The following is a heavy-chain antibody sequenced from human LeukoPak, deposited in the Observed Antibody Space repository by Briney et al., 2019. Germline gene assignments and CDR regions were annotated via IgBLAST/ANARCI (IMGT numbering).Heavy chain of an antibody. V-gene: IGHV1-2*02. CDR3: ASELRHSGSYGPDYYYYMDV. CDR1: GYTFTSYD. J-gene: IGHJ6*03. Sequence: ASVKVSCKASGYTFTSYDINWVRQATGQGLEWMGWINPNSGGTNYAQKFQGRVTMTRDTSISTAYMELSRLRSDDTAVYYCASELRHSGSYGPDYYYYMDVWGKGTTVTVSS. D-gene: IGHD1-26*01. CDR2: INPNSGGT.